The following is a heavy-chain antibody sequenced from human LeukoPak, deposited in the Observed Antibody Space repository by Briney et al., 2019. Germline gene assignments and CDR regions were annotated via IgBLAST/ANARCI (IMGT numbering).Heavy chain of an antibody. CDR3: ARGPTKNYFDS. CDR2: IYSSETT. J-gene: IGHJ4*02. Sequence: SETGSLTCTVSGGSISSYYWSWIRQPPGRGLEWIGYIYSSETTNYNPSLKSRVTISVDTSKSQFSLKLSSVTAADTAVYYCARGPTKNYFDSWGKGTVVTPSS. V-gene: IGHV4-59*01. CDR1: GGSISSYY.